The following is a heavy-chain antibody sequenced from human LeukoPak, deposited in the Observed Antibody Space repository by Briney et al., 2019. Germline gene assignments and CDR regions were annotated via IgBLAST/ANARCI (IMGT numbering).Heavy chain of an antibody. J-gene: IGHJ3*02. CDR2: ISGSGGST. Sequence: PGGSLRLSCAASGFTLNNYAMNWVRQAPGKGLEWVSVISGSGGSTYYADSVKGRFTISRDNSKNTLYLQMNSLRAEDTAVYYCAKDQYYYGSGSFDALDIWGQGKMVTVSS. V-gene: IGHV3-23*01. CDR3: AKDQYYYGSGSFDALDI. CDR1: GFTLNNYA. D-gene: IGHD3-10*01.